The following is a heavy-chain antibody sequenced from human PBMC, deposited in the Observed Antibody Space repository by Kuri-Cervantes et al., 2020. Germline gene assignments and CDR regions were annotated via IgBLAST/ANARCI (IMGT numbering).Heavy chain of an antibody. Sequence: GESLKISCAASGLTFSSYSMNWVRQAPGKGLEWVSSISSSSSYIYYADSVKGRFTISRDNAKNSLYLQMNSLSAEDTAVYYWARGRTEWPSALYYMDVWGKGTTVTVSS. V-gene: IGHV3-21*01. CDR1: GLTFSSYS. CDR2: ISSSSSYI. CDR3: ARGRTEWPSALYYMDV. D-gene: IGHD3-3*01. J-gene: IGHJ6*03.